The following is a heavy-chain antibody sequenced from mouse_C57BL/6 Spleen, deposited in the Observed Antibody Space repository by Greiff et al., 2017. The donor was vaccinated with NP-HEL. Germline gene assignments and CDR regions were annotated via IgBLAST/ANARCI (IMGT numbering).Heavy chain of an antibody. CDR1: GFTFTDYY. J-gene: IGHJ1*03. D-gene: IGHD2-3*01. CDR3: ARLDGYYWYFDV. Sequence: EVKVVESGGGLVQPGGSLSLSCAASGFTFTDYYMSWVRQPPGKALEWLGFIRNKANGYTTEYSASVKGRFTISRDNSQSILYLQMNALRAEDSATYYCARLDGYYWYFDVWGTGTTVTVSS. V-gene: IGHV7-3*01. CDR2: IRNKANGYTT.